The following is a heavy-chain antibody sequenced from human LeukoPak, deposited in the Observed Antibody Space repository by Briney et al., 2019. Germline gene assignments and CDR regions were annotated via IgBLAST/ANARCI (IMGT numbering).Heavy chain of an antibody. J-gene: IGHJ3*02. V-gene: IGHV3-7*01. Sequence: GGSLRLSCAASGFTFSDYWMTWVRQAPGKGLEWVANIKQDGSEKYYVDSVRGRFTISRDNVKKSLTLQMSSLRAEDTGVYYCAKAERSLPYYAFDIWGQGTMVTVSS. CDR3: AKAERSLPYYAFDI. D-gene: IGHD5-24*01. CDR2: IKQDGSEK. CDR1: GFTFSDYW.